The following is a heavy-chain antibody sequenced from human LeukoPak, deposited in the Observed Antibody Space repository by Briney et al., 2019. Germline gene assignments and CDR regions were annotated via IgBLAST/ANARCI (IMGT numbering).Heavy chain of an antibody. D-gene: IGHD1-26*01. CDR2: INPNSGGT. CDR1: GYTFTGYY. J-gene: IGHJ5*02. V-gene: IGHV1-2*02. CDR3: ARDTTRDNWFDP. Sequence: ASVKVSCMASGYTFTGYYMHWVRQVPGQGLEWMGWINPNSGGTNYAQKFQGRVTMTRDTSISTAHMELSGLRSDDTAVYYCARDTTRDNWFDPWGQGTLVTVSS.